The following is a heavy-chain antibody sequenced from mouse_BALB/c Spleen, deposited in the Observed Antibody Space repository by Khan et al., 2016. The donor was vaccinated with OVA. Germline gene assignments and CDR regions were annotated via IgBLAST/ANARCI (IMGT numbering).Heavy chain of an antibody. CDR2: ISSGGSYT. CDR1: GFTFSNYG. V-gene: IGHV5-9-3*01. CDR3: TRTPGYYGSNYFDY. J-gene: IGHJ2*01. Sequence: EVELVESGGGLVKPGGSLKFSCAASGFTFSNYGMSWVRQTPEKRLEWVATISSGGSYTYYPDSVKGRFPISRDHANNPLYLNMSSLRSEDTAMYYWTRTPGYYGSNYFDYWGQGTTLTVSS. D-gene: IGHD1-1*01.